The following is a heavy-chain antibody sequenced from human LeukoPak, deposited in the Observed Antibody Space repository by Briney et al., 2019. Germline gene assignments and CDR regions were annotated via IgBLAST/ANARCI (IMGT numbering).Heavy chain of an antibody. D-gene: IGHD3-22*01. Sequence: GRSLRLSCAASGFTFDDYAMHWVRQAPGKGLEWVSGISWNSGSIGYADSVKGRFTISRDNAKNSLYLQMNSLRAEDTALYYCAKDTGYYDSSGYFDYWGQGTLVTVSS. V-gene: IGHV3-9*01. CDR3: AKDTGYYDSSGYFDY. J-gene: IGHJ4*02. CDR1: GFTFDDYA. CDR2: ISWNSGSI.